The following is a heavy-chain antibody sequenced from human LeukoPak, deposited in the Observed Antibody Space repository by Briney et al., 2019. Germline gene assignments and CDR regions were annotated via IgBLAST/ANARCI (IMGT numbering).Heavy chain of an antibody. CDR3: ASGDGYDRRSFDY. J-gene: IGHJ4*02. V-gene: IGHV3-72*01. D-gene: IGHD5-12*01. CDR2: TRDKANSYTT. Sequence: GGSLRLSCAASGFTFSDHYMDWVRQAPGKGLEWVGRTRDKANSYTTEYAASVKGRFTISRDASKTSLYLQMNSLKTEDTAVYYCASGDGYDRRSFDYWGQGTLVTASS. CDR1: GFTFSDHY.